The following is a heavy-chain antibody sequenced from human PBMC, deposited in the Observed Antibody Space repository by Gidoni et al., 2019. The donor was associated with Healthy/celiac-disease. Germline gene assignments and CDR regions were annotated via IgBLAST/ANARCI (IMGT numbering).Heavy chain of an antibody. CDR2: IYTSGST. CDR1: GGSISSGSSY. J-gene: IGHJ2*01. CDR3: AREDVKRVYFDL. V-gene: IGHV4-61*02. Sequence: QVQLQESVPGLVKPSQTLSLTCTVPGGSISSGSSYWRWIRQPAGKGLEWIGRIYTSGSTNYNPSLKSRVTMSVDTSKNQFSLKLGSVTAADTAVYYCAREDVKRVYFDLWGRGTLVTVSS.